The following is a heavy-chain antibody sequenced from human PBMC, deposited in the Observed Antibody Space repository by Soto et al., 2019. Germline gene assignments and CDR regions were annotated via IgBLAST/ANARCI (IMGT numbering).Heavy chain of an antibody. J-gene: IGHJ6*02. CDR2: ISGSGGST. D-gene: IGHD6-25*01. CDR1: GFTFSSYA. CDR3: AKCGSEYYYYYYGMDV. V-gene: IGHV3-23*01. Sequence: VGSLRLSCAASGFTFSSYAMSWVRQAPEKGLEWVSAISGSGGSTYYADSVKGRFTISRDNSKNTLYLQMNSLRAEDTAVYYCAKCGSEYYYYYYGMDVWGQGTTVTVSS.